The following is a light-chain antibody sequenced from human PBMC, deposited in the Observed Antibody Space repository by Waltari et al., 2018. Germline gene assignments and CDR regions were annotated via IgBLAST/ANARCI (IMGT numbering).Light chain of an antibody. V-gene: IGLV3-21*02. CDR2: DDS. CDR3: QVWDTSSDHEV. CDR1: NIESQS. J-gene: IGLJ2*01. Sequence: SYVLTQPPSVSVAPGQTASITCGGNNIESQSVHWYQQKPGQAPVVVVYDDSDRPSGIPDRFSGSNSGNTATLSSSRVEAGDEADYYCQVWDTSSDHEVFGGGTKLTVL.